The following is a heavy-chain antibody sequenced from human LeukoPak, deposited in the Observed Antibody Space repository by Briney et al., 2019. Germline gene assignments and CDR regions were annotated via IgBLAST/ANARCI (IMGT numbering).Heavy chain of an antibody. CDR2: IYDGGTT. V-gene: IGHV4-39*01. CDR1: GVSISSGSYC. D-gene: IGHD3-10*01. J-gene: IGHJ4*02. Sequence: SETLCLTCTVSGVSISSGSYCWGWVRHPPGKWLEWIVSIYDGGTTYYHPSLKSRVTISVDTSKNQFSLKLSSVTDADTAVYYCARQKIYYGSGSPRGEGVDYWGQGTLVTVSS. CDR3: ARQKIYYGSGSPRGEGVDY.